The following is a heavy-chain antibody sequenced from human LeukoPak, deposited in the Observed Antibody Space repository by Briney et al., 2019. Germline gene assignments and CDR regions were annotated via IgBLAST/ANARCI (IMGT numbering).Heavy chain of an antibody. D-gene: IGHD3-22*01. J-gene: IGHJ1*01. CDR1: GFTFSSYG. V-gene: IGHV3-30*18. Sequence: GWSLRLSCAASGFTFSSYGMHWVRQAPGKGLEWVAVISYDGSDKYYADSVKGRFTISRDNSKNTLYLQRNSLRAEDTAVYYCAKDIHHYDSSRYFQHWGQGTLVTVSS. CDR2: ISYDGSDK. CDR3: AKDIHHYDSSRYFQH.